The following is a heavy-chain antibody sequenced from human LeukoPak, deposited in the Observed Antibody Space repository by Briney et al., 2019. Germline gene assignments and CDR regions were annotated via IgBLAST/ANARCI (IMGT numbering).Heavy chain of an antibody. CDR2: VSISSGTI. CDR3: AKDRSGWNYDAFDI. D-gene: IGHD6-19*01. CDR1: GFTFTGHN. Sequence: PGGSLRLSCAASGFTFTGHNMNWVRQAPGKGLEWISFVSISSGTIYYADSVKGRFSISRDNAKSSLDLQMNSLRAEDTALYYCAKDRSGWNYDAFDIWGQGTMVTVSS. J-gene: IGHJ3*02. V-gene: IGHV3-48*04.